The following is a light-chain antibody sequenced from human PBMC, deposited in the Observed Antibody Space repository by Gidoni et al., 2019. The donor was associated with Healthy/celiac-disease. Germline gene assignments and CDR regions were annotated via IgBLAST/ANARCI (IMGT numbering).Light chain of an antibody. V-gene: IGLV1-40*01. J-gene: IGLJ2*01. CDR3: QSYDSSLSWV. Sequence: QSVLTQPPSVSGAPGQRVTISCTGSSSNIGAGYDVHWYQQLPGTAPKLLIYGTSNRPSGFPDRFSGSKSGTSASLAITGLQAEDEADYYCQSYDSSLSWVFGGGTKLTVL. CDR1: SSNIGAGYD. CDR2: GTS.